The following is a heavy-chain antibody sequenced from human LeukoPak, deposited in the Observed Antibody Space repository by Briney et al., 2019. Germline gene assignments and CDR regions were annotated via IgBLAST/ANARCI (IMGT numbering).Heavy chain of an antibody. CDR2: IKEDGTET. D-gene: IGHD3-10*01. Sequence: PGGSLRLSCAASGFPFSSDYMSWVRQAPGKGLEWVANIKEDGTETHYVDSVRGRFTVSRDNARNSLFLQMNSLRVEDTALYYCTREHWFGELGSWGQGTLVTV. J-gene: IGHJ4*02. CDR1: GFPFSSDY. CDR3: TREHWFGELGS. V-gene: IGHV3-7*01.